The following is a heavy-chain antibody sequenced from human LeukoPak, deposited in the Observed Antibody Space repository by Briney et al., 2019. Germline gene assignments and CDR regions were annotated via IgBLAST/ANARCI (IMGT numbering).Heavy chain of an antibody. D-gene: IGHD6-13*01. J-gene: IGHJ4*02. Sequence: GGSLRLSCAASGFTFSSYAMSSVRQAPGKGLEWVSAISGSGGSTYYADSVKGRFTISRDNSKNTLYLQMNSLRAEDTAVYYCAKGYSSSWYVYFDYWGQGTLVTVSS. CDR2: ISGSGGST. V-gene: IGHV3-23*01. CDR3: AKGYSSSWYVYFDY. CDR1: GFTFSSYA.